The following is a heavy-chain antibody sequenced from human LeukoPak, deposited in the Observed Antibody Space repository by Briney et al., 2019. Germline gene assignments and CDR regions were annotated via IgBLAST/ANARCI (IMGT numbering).Heavy chain of an antibody. Sequence: ASVKVSCKASGYTFTGYYMHWVRQAPGQGLEWMGWISPNSGGTNYAQKFQGRVTMTRDTSISTAYMELSRLRSDDTAVYYCARDRIQKLRHFDYWGQGTLVTVSS. V-gene: IGHV1-2*02. CDR2: ISPNSGGT. CDR3: ARDRIQKLRHFDY. D-gene: IGHD6-6*01. J-gene: IGHJ4*02. CDR1: GYTFTGYY.